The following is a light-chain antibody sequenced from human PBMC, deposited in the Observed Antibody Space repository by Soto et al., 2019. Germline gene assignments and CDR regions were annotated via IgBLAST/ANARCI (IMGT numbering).Light chain of an antibody. CDR3: QQYNSYST. J-gene: IGKJ1*01. CDR2: DAS. V-gene: IGKV1-5*01. Sequence: DIQMTQSPSTLSASVGDRVTITCRASQSISSWLAWYQQKPGKAPKPLIYDASSLESGVPSRFSGSGSGTEFTLTISSLQPDDFATYYCQQYNSYSTLGQGTKVDIK. CDR1: QSISSW.